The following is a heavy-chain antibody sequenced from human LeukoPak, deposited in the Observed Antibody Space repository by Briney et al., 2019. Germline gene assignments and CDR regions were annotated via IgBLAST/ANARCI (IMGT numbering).Heavy chain of an antibody. CDR3: SREVYSSWSNWFDP. D-gene: IGHD6-13*01. J-gene: IGHJ5*02. CDR2: INHSGST. V-gene: IGHV4-34*01. Sequence: SETQSLTCAVYGGSFSGYYWSWIRQPPGKGLEWIGEINHSGSTNYNPSLKSRVTISVDTSKNQFSLKLSSVTAADTAVYYCSREVYSSWSNWFDPWGQGTLVTVSS. CDR1: GGSFSGYY.